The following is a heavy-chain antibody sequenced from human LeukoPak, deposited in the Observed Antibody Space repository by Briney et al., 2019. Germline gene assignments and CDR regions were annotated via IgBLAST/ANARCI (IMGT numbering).Heavy chain of an antibody. Sequence: GGSLRLSCAASGFTFSNYWMHWVRQAPGKGLVWVSRINSDGINTSYADSVKGRFTISRDDAHNSLYLQMNSLRAEDTAVYYCARAGKPARDDNWFDSWGQGTLVTVSS. CDR1: GFTFSNYW. CDR2: INSDGINT. CDR3: ARAGKPARDDNWFDS. D-gene: IGHD2-2*01. J-gene: IGHJ5*01. V-gene: IGHV3-74*01.